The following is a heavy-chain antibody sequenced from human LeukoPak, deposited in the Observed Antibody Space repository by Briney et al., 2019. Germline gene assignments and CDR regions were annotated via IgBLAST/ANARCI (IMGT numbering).Heavy chain of an antibody. D-gene: IGHD7-27*01. CDR1: GGSIISGSYY. Sequence: TLSLTCTVSGGSIISGSYYWSWIRQPAGKGLEWIGRIYSSGSTNYNPSLKSRVTISVDTSKNQFSLKLNSVTAADTAVYYCARENGANWGLVDPWGQGTLVTVSS. J-gene: IGHJ5*02. V-gene: IGHV4-61*02. CDR3: ARENGANWGLVDP. CDR2: IYSSGST.